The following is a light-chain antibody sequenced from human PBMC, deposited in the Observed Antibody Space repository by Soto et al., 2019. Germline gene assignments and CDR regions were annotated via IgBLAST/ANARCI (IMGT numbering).Light chain of an antibody. J-gene: IGLJ2*01. CDR1: SSNIGNNY. CDR2: DNN. V-gene: IGLV1-51*01. Sequence: QSVLTQPPSVSAAPGQKVTISCSGSSSNIGNNYVSWYQQLPGTAPKLLIYDNNKRPSGIPDRFSGSKSGTSATLGITGLQTGDEADYYCGTWDSNLGAVVFGGGTKLTVL. CDR3: GTWDSNLGAVV.